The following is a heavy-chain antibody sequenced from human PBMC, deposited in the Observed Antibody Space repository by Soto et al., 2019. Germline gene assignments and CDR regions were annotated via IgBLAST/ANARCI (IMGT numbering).Heavy chain of an antibody. Sequence: EVQLLESGGGLVQPGGSLRLSCAASGFSISSYAMSWVRQAPGKGLEWVSDISGSGGSTQYADSVKGRFTISRDISKNTLYLQMNSLRAEDTAFYYCAKDLFVVVVAATPGFWGQGTLVTVSS. D-gene: IGHD2-15*01. CDR2: ISGSGGST. J-gene: IGHJ4*02. CDR3: AKDLFVVVVAATPGF. CDR1: GFSISSYA. V-gene: IGHV3-23*01.